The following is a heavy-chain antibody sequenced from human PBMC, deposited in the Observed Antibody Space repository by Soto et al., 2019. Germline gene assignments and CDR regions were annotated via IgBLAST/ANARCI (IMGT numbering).Heavy chain of an antibody. CDR1: GFTFSTYA. CDR2: VSDDESNK. V-gene: IGHV3-30-3*01. Sequence: PGGSLRLSCAASGFTFSTYAMHWVRQAPGKGLEWVALVSDDESNKNYADSVKRRFTVSRDNSKNTLYLRMNNLRAADTAVYFCARDPEARYYFDYWGQGALVTVSS. CDR3: ARDPEARYYFDY. J-gene: IGHJ4*02.